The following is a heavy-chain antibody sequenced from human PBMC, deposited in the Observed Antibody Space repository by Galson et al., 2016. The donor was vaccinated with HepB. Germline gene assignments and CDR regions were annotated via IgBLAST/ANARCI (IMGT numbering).Heavy chain of an antibody. CDR1: GFNFNNYT. D-gene: IGHD6-13*01. V-gene: IGHV3-48*02. CDR2: ISSGSSII. CDR3: ARSPDSSTWYMSWYFDL. Sequence: SLRLSCAASGFNFNNYTINWVRQAPGKGLEWISYISSGSSIIYYADSVRGRFTISRDSAKNSVYLQMNSLRDEDTAVYYCARSPDSSTWYMSWYFDLWGRGTPVTVSS. J-gene: IGHJ2*01.